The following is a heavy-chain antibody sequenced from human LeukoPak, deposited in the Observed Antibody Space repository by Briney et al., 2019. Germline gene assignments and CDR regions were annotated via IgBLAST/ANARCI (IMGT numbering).Heavy chain of an antibody. Sequence: GGSLRLSCAASGFTFADFTMHWVRQVPRKGLEWVSSLTWDGGVTYYADSVKGRFTISRDNTRNSLYLQMNSLRAEDTAVYYCATDIRWGAFDIWGQGTMVTVSS. CDR3: ATDIRWGAFDI. D-gene: IGHD3-3*01. V-gene: IGHV3-43*01. CDR1: GFTFADFT. J-gene: IGHJ3*02. CDR2: LTWDGGVT.